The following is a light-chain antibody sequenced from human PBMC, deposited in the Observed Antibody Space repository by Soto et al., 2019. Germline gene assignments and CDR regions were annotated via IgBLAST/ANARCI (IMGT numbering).Light chain of an antibody. V-gene: IGLV2-14*01. CDR2: EVS. Sequence: QSALTQPASVSGSPGQSIPISCTGTSSDVGGYNYVSWYQHHPGKAPKLIIYEVSNRPSGVSNRFSGSKSRNTASLTISGLQAEDEADYYCSSYTSSSTPYVFGAGTKVTVL. CDR3: SSYTSSSTPYV. CDR1: SSDVGGYNY. J-gene: IGLJ1*01.